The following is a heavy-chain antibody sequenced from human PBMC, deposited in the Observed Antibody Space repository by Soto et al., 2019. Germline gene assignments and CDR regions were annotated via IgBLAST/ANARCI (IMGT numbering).Heavy chain of an antibody. CDR3: AKDAPGTTGTLSH. CDR1: GFNFSSYG. V-gene: IGHV3-30*18. CDR2: ISYDGSNK. D-gene: IGHD1-1*01. Sequence: PVGPLRLSYAASGFNFSSYGMHWVRQAPGKGLGWVAVISYDGSNKYYADSVKGRFTISRDNSKNTLYLQMNSLRAEDTAVYYCAKDAPGTTGTLSHWGQGTMVTVSS. J-gene: IGHJ3*01.